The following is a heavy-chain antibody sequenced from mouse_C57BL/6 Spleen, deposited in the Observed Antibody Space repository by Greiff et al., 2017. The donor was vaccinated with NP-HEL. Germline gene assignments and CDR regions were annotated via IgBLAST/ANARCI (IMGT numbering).Heavy chain of an antibody. D-gene: IGHD2-3*01. Sequence: QVQLQQSGAELARPGASVKLSCKASGYTFTSYGISWVKQRTGQGLEWIGEIYPRSGNTYYNEKFKGKATLTADKSSSTAYMELRSLTSEDSAVYFCARGFYDGYYPYDWGTGTTVTVSS. CDR1: GYTFTSYG. V-gene: IGHV1-81*01. CDR3: ARGFYDGYYPYD. CDR2: IYPRSGNT. J-gene: IGHJ1*03.